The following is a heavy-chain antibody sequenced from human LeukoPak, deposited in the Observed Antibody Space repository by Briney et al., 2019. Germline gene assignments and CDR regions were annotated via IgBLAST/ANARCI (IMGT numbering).Heavy chain of an antibody. V-gene: IGHV3-48*03. Sequence: PGGSLRLSCAASGFAFSAYEVNWVRQAPGKGLEWVSYISGTDTTTYYADSVKGRFTISRDNARNSLYLQMNSLRAEDTALYYCTTLGYHLDSWGQGTLVTVSS. CDR1: GFAFSAYE. J-gene: IGHJ4*02. CDR2: ISGTDTTT. CDR3: TTLGYHLDS. D-gene: IGHD3-22*01.